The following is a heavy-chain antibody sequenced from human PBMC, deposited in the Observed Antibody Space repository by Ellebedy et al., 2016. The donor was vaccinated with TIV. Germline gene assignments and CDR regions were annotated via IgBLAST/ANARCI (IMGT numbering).Heavy chain of an antibody. CDR2: ISYSGETT. Sequence: GESLKISCAASGFTFRNHAMAWVRQAPGKGLEWVSAISYSGETTPYADSVRGRFTISRDNFKNTLYLQMNSLRAEDTAVYYCEKARAEALQYGYGMDVWGQGTTVIVSS. CDR1: GFTFRNHA. V-gene: IGHV3-23*01. CDR3: EKARAEALQYGYGMDV. D-gene: IGHD5-24*01. J-gene: IGHJ6*02.